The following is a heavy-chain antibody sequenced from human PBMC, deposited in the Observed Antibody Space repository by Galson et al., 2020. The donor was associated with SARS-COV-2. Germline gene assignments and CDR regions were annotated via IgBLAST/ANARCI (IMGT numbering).Heavy chain of an antibody. CDR2: IYYSGST. D-gene: IGHD6-19*01. Sequence: SETLSLTCTVSGGSISSSSYYWGWIRQPPGMGLEWIGSIYYSGSTYYNPSLKSRVTISVDTSKNQFSLKLSSVTAADTAVYYCAREGYSSCWYEDYWGQGTLVTVSS. CDR3: AREGYSSCWYEDY. V-gene: IGHV4-39*07. J-gene: IGHJ4*02. CDR1: GGSISSSSYY.